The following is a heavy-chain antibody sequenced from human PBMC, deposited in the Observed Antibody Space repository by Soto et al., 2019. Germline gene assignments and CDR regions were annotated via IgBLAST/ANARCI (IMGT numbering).Heavy chain of an antibody. CDR1: GFTFSDYY. Sequence: GGSLRLSCAASGFTFSDYYMSWIRQAPGKGLEWVSYISSSGSTIYYADSVKGRFTISRDNAKNSLYLQMNSLRAEDTAVYYCARSYSGYDNQYYYYYYMDVWGKGTTVTVSS. J-gene: IGHJ6*03. V-gene: IGHV3-11*01. D-gene: IGHD5-12*01. CDR2: ISSSGSTI. CDR3: ARSYSGYDNQYYYYYYMDV.